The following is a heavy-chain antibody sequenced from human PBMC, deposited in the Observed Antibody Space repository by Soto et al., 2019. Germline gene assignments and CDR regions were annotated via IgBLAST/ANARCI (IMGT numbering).Heavy chain of an antibody. V-gene: IGHV1-18*01. CDR2: ISAFLGKT. J-gene: IGHJ4*02. CDR3: ARDGLDSVATSDY. D-gene: IGHD5-12*01. CDR1: GGTFSSYT. Sequence: GASVNVSCKASGGTFSSYTISWVRQAPGQGLEWMGWISAFLGKTNYAQKLQGRVTITTDTSTSTAYMELRSLRSDDTAVYYCARDGLDSVATSDYWGQGTLVTVSS.